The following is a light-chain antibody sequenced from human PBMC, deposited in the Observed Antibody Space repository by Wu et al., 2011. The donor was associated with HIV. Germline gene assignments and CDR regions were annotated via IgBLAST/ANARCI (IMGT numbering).Light chain of an antibody. CDR2: DVS. CDR3: QQRDYWPLI. Sequence: EIVLTQSPDTLSLSPGDRATLSCRASQSVSSYLAWYQQKPGQAPRLLMYDVSNRATGTPARFSGSGSGTDFTLTIGSLEPEDFAVYYCQQRDYWPLIFGQGTRLEI. CDR1: QSVSSY. J-gene: IGKJ5*01. V-gene: IGKV3-11*01.